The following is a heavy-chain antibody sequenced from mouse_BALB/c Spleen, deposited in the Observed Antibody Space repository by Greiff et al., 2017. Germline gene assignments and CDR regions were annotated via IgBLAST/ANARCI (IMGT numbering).Heavy chain of an antibody. V-gene: IGHV1-69*02. D-gene: IGHD2-4*01. CDR3: TRGGYDYSFDY. Sequence: QVQLQQPGAELVRPGASVKLSCKASGYTFTSYWINWVKQRPGQGLEWIGNIYPSDSYTNYNQKFKDKATLTVDKSSSTAYMQLSSPTSEDSAVYYCTRGGYDYSFDYWGQGTTLTVSS. J-gene: IGHJ2*01. CDR1: GYTFTSYW. CDR2: IYPSDSYT.